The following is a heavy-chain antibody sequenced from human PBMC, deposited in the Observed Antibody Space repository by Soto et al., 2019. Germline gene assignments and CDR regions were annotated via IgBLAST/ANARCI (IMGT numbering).Heavy chain of an antibody. CDR2: ISGSGGST. J-gene: IGHJ4*02. CDR1: GFTFSSYA. CDR3: ARGGISQDYFDY. D-gene: IGHD2-15*01. Sequence: EVQLLESGGGLVQPGGSLRLSCAASGFTFSSYAMSWVRQAPGKGLEWVSAISGSGGSTYYADSVKGRFTISRDNSKNRLYLQMNSRRAEDTAVYYCARGGISQDYFDYWGQGTLVTVSS. V-gene: IGHV3-23*01.